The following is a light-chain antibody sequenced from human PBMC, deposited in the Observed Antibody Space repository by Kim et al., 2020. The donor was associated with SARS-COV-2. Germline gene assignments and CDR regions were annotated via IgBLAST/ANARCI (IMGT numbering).Light chain of an antibody. V-gene: IGLV2-8*01. Sequence: QSVLAQPPSASGSPGQSVTISCSGTSTDFTTYNYVSWYQQHPGKAPKLIMYEITKRPSGVPARFSGSKSGDTASLTVSGLQAEDEADYYCTSHANDNYVFGTGTKVTVL. J-gene: IGLJ1*01. CDR1: STDFTTYNY. CDR2: EIT. CDR3: TSHANDNYV.